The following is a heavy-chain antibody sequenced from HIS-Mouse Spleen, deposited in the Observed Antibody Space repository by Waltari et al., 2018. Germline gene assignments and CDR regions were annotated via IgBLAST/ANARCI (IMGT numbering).Heavy chain of an antibody. Sequence: QVQLVQSGAEVKKPGASVKVSCKASGYTFTGYYMHWVRQAPGQGLEWMGWINPNSGGTNYAQTFQGRVTMTRDTSISTAYMELSRLRSDDTAVYYCARGGNWDDAFDIWGQGTMVTVSS. CDR3: ARGGNWDDAFDI. D-gene: IGHD7-27*01. CDR2: INPNSGGT. J-gene: IGHJ3*02. CDR1: GYTFTGYY. V-gene: IGHV1-2*02.